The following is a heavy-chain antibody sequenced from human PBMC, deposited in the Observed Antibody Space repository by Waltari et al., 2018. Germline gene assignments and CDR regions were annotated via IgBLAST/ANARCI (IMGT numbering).Heavy chain of an antibody. CDR3: ATYIGASVGTAAFDV. V-gene: IGHV4-39*01. D-gene: IGHD5-12*01. CDR2: LSYSGTT. CDR1: GDSITSNRHY. J-gene: IGHJ3*01. Sequence: QLQLQESGPGLVKPSETLSLTCSVSGDSITSNRHYWGWIRQPPGQGLEWIGTLSYSGTTYISPSLKSRVTLSRDTSRNQLSLELGSVTATDTAMYYCATYIGASVGTAAFDVWGQGTMVNVSS.